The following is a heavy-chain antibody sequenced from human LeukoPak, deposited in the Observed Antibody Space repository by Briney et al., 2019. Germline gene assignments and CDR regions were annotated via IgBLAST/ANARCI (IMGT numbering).Heavy chain of an antibody. D-gene: IGHD3-9*01. CDR1: GGSISSGGYY. J-gene: IGHJ4*02. CDR3: ARLPDTGAPMD. CDR2: IYHSGST. Sequence: SETLSLTCTVSGGSISSGGYYWSWIRQPPGKGLEWIGYIYHSGSTYYNPSLKSRVTISVDRSKNQFSLKLSSVTAADTAVYYCARLPDTGAPMDWGQGTLVTVSS. V-gene: IGHV4-30-2*01.